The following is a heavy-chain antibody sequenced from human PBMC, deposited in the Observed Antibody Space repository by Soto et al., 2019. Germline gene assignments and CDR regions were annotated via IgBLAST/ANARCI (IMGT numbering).Heavy chain of an antibody. CDR2: IHHGGTT. J-gene: IGHJ4*02. V-gene: IGHV4-4*02. CDR3: ARHIGVPGTRGFDY. D-gene: IGHD6-19*01. Sequence: QVQLQESGPGLVKPSETLSLTCAVSSASISDNNWWSWVRQSPQKGLEWIGEIHHGGTTNYNPSLKSRVTISMDRSQNQIFMQLTSVTAADSAIYYCARHIGVPGTRGFDYWGQGTLVTVSS. CDR1: SASISDNNW.